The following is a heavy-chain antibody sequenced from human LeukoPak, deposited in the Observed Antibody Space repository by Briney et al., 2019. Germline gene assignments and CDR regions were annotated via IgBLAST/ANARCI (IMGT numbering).Heavy chain of an antibody. V-gene: IGHV4-34*01. CDR3: AQNGQRGFSFDP. Sequence: SETLSLTCAVYSASLNGHYWSWIRQPPGKGLEWIGEGSDVGGTKYNPSLKSRVTISADTSKNQFSLKLSSVTAADTAVYYCAQNGQRGFSFDPWGQGILVTVSS. J-gene: IGHJ5*02. CDR1: SASLNGHY. D-gene: IGHD2-8*01. CDR2: GSDVGGT.